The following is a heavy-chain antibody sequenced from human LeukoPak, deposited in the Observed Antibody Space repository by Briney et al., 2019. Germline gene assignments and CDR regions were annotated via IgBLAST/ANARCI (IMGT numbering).Heavy chain of an antibody. CDR3: ARDTSGWYGAFEF. CDR2: IVGNTAGTT. Sequence: GGSLRLSCAASGFTFSSYAMSWVRQAPGKGPEWVSVIVGNTAGTTYYADSVKGRFTISRDSVKNTVDLQMSSLRAEDTAVYYCARDTSGWYGAFEFWGQGALVTVSS. CDR1: GFTFSSYA. D-gene: IGHD6-19*01. J-gene: IGHJ4*02. V-gene: IGHV3-23*01.